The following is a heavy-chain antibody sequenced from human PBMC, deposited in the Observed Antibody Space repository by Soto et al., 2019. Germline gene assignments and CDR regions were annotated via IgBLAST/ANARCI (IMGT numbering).Heavy chain of an antibody. J-gene: IGHJ3*02. CDR3: ARDLGQWLVYNAFDI. CDR2: IYYSGST. V-gene: IGHV4-61*01. CDR1: GGSVSSGSYY. D-gene: IGHD6-19*01. Sequence: SETLSLTCTVSGGSVSSGSYYWSWIRQPPGKGLEWIGYIYYSGSTNYNPSLKSRVTISVDTSKNQFSLKLSSVTAADTAVYYCARDLGQWLVYNAFDIWDQGTMVTVSS.